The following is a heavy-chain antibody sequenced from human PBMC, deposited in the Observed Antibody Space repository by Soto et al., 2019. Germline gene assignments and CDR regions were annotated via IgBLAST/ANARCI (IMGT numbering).Heavy chain of an antibody. Sequence: GGSLRLSCAASGFTFSSYAMRWVRQAPGKGLEWVSAISGSGGSTYYADSVKGRFTISRDNSKNTLYLQMNSLRAEDTAVYYCAKDRGYDMLTGYQIDYWGQGTLVTVSS. V-gene: IGHV3-23*01. J-gene: IGHJ4*02. CDR3: AKDRGYDMLTGYQIDY. CDR2: ISGSGGST. D-gene: IGHD3-9*01. CDR1: GFTFSSYA.